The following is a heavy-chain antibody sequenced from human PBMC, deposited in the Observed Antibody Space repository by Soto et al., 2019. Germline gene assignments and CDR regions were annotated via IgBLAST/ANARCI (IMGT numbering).Heavy chain of an antibody. CDR1: GGSISSGGYS. J-gene: IGHJ4*02. D-gene: IGHD2-2*03. Sequence: QLQLQESGSGLVKPSQTLSLTCAVSGGSISSGGYSWSWIRPPPGKGLEWVGYIYHSGSTDYTPSHKSRGTISVDRSKNQFCLKLSSVTAAHTAVYYCARGGGYWSSTSCPELYYVDYWGQGTLVTASS. CDR2: IYHSGST. V-gene: IGHV4-30-2*01. CDR3: ARGGGYWSSTSCPELYYVDY.